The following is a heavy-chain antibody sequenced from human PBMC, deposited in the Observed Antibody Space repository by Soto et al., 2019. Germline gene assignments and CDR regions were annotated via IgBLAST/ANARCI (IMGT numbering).Heavy chain of an antibody. CDR1: GYTFTGYY. J-gene: IGHJ6*02. CDR2: INPNSGGT. V-gene: IGHV1-2*02. Sequence: ASVKVSCKASGYTFTGYYMHWVRQAPGQGLEWMGWINPNSGGTNYAQKFQGRVTMTRDTSISTAYMELSRLRSDDTAVYYCARAKYDFWSGYYPDYYYGMDVWGQGTTVTAP. D-gene: IGHD3-3*01. CDR3: ARAKYDFWSGYYPDYYYGMDV.